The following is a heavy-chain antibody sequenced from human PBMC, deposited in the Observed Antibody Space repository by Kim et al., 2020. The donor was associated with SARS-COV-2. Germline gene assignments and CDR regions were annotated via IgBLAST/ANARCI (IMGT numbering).Heavy chain of an antibody. CDR2: ISKSGTTI. J-gene: IGHJ6*02. V-gene: IGHV3-11*01. Sequence: GGSLRLSCAASGFTFSDHYMSWIRQAPGKGLESISYISKSGTTIYYADSVKGRFTTSRDNAKNSLYLQMNGLRAEDTAVYYCARGHGVMDICGQGTTVAVS. D-gene: IGHD4-17*01. CDR3: ARGHGVMDI. CDR1: GFTFSDHY.